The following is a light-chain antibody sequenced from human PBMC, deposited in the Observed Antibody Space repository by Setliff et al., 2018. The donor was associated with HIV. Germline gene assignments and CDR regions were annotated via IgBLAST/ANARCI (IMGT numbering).Light chain of an antibody. CDR2: DVT. CDR3: SSYTTSSTL. Sequence: QSALTQPGSVSGSPGQSITISCTGTSSDVGGYNYVSWYQQHPGKAPNVVIYDVTNRPSGISNRFSGSKSGNTASLTISGLQAEDEADCYCSSYTTSSTLFGGGTK. J-gene: IGLJ2*01. CDR1: SSDVGGYNY. V-gene: IGLV2-14*03.